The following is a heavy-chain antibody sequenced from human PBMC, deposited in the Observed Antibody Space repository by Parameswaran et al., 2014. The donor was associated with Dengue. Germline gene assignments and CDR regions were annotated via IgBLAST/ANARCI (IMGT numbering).Heavy chain of an antibody. Sequence: VRQMPGKGLEWMGIIYPGDSDTRYSPSFQGQVTISADKSISTAYLQWSSLKASDTAMYYCARGGTPNDFWTSPLGLDWGQGTLVTVSS. J-gene: IGHJ4*02. CDR2: IYPGDSDT. CDR3: ARGGTPNDFWTSPLGLD. V-gene: IGHV5-51*01. D-gene: IGHD3-3*01.